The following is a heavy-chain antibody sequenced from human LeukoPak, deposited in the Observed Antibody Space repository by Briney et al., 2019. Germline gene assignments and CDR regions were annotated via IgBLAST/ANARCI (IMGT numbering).Heavy chain of an antibody. CDR2: ISHDGSNK. V-gene: IGHV3-30-3*01. CDR3: VRDGDTYYYDSSGYLY. Sequence: GGSLRLSCAASGFTFSSYAMHWVRQAPGKGPEWVAVISHDGSNKYYADSVKGRFTISRDNSKNTLYLQMNSLRAEDTAVYYCVRDGDTYYYDSSGYLYWGQGTLVTVSS. J-gene: IGHJ4*02. D-gene: IGHD3-22*01. CDR1: GFTFSSYA.